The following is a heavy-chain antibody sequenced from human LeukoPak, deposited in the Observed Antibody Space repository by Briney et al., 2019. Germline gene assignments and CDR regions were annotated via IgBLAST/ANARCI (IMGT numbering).Heavy chain of an antibody. CDR1: GFTFKSYA. Sequence: GGSLRLSCAASGFTFKSYAMSWVRQAPGKGLEWVSAISGGGGSTHYADSVKGRFTISRDNSKNTLYLQMNSLRADDTAVYYCAKFFDILTGYFDSWGQGTLVTVPS. CDR2: ISGGGGST. D-gene: IGHD3-9*01. J-gene: IGHJ4*02. V-gene: IGHV3-23*01. CDR3: AKFFDILTGYFDS.